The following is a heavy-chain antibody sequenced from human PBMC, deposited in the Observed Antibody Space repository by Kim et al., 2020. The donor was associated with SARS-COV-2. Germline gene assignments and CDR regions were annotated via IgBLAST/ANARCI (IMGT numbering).Heavy chain of an antibody. CDR2: IYYSGST. J-gene: IGHJ6*01. V-gene: IGHV4-59*01. CDR1: GGSISSYY. Sequence: SETLSLTCTVSGGSISSYYWSWIRQPPGKGLQWIEYIYYSGSTNYNPSLKSRLTISIDTSKNQFSLKLSSVTAADTAVYYCAREMGCSGGSCLYGMDVWG. D-gene: IGHD2-15*01. CDR3: AREMGCSGGSCLYGMDV.